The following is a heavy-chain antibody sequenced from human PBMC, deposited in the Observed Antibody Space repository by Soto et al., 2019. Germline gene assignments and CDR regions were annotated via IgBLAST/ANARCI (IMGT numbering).Heavy chain of an antibody. V-gene: IGHV4-31*03. J-gene: IGHJ6*02. CDR3: ARDRIASAGHYYYYGMDV. CDR1: GGSISSGGYY. CDR2: IYYSGST. D-gene: IGHD6-13*01. Sequence: QVQLQESGPGLVKPSQTLSLACTVSGGSISSGGYYWSWIRQHPGKGLEWIGYIYYSGSTYYNPSLKSRVTISVDTSKNQFSLKLSSVIAADTAVYYCARDRIASAGHYYYYGMDVWGQGTTVTVSS.